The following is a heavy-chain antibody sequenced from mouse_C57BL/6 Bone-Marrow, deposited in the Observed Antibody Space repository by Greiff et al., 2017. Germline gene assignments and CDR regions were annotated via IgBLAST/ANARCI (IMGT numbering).Heavy chain of an antibody. CDR1: GFSFNTYA. Sequence: EVQGVESGGGLVQPKGSLKLSCAASGFSFNTYAMNWVRQAPGKGLEWVARIRSKSNNYATYYADSVKDRFTISRDDSESMLYLQMNNLKTEDTAMYYCVREGWFPFAYWGQGTLVTVSA. D-gene: IGHD1-1*02. J-gene: IGHJ3*01. V-gene: IGHV10-1*01. CDR3: VREGWFPFAY. CDR2: IRSKSNNYAT.